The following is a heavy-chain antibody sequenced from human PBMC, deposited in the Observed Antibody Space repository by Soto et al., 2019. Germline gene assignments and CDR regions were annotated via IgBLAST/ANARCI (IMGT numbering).Heavy chain of an antibody. CDR2: IYYSGST. Sequence: ASETLSLTCTVSGGSISSYYWSWIRQPPGKGLEWIGYIYYSGSTNYNPSLKSRVTISVDTSKNQFSLKLSSVTAADTAVYYCAGGYSYGGLRLDYWGQGTLVTVSS. CDR1: GGSISSYY. D-gene: IGHD5-18*01. CDR3: AGGYSYGGLRLDY. V-gene: IGHV4-59*01. J-gene: IGHJ4*02.